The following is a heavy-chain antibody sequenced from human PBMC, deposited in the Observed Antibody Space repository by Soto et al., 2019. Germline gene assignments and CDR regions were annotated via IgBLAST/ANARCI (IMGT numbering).Heavy chain of an antibody. D-gene: IGHD3-22*01. V-gene: IGHV4-59*08. CDR1: GASIRDYY. CDR3: ARHGLWGFDSSGPTKV. J-gene: IGHJ1*01. CDR2: IYYSGGT. Sequence: SETLSLTCTVSGASIRDYYWSWIRQPPGKGLEWVAHIYYSGGTSYNPSLKSRLSTSVDTANNQLSLRLTSVTAADTAVYYCARHGLWGFDSSGPTKVWGQG.